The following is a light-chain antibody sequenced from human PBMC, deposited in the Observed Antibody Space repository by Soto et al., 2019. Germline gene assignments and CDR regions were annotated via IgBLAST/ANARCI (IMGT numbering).Light chain of an antibody. V-gene: IGKV3-20*01. Sequence: DIVLTQSPGTLSLSPGERATLFCRASQSVSSSYLAWYQQKPGQAPRLLIYGASNRATGIPDRFSGSGSGTDFTLTISRLEPEDFAVYYCQQYGSSPYTFGQGTKLEIK. CDR3: QQYGSSPYT. J-gene: IGKJ2*01. CDR2: GAS. CDR1: QSVSSSY.